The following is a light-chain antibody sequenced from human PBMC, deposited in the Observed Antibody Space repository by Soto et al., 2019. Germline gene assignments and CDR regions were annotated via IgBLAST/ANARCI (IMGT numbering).Light chain of an antibody. V-gene: IGKV1-39*01. Sequence: DIQMTQSPSSLSASVGDRVAITCQASQDISNHLNWFQQKQGKAPKLLIYAASSLQSGVPSRFSGRGSGTEFSLTISSLQPEDFATYYCQQNYRTPYTFGQGTRLEIK. CDR2: AAS. CDR3: QQNYRTPYT. J-gene: IGKJ5*01. CDR1: QDISNH.